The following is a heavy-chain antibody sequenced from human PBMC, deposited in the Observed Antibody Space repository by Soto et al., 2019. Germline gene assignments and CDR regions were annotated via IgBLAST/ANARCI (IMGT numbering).Heavy chain of an antibody. J-gene: IGHJ6*02. CDR1: GFTFSSYG. V-gene: IGHV3-30*18. D-gene: IGHD6-13*01. Sequence: QVQLVESGGGVVQPGRSLRLSCAASGFTFSSYGMHWVRQAPGKGLEWVAVISYDGSNKYYADSVKGRFTISRDNSKNTLYLQMNSQRARDTAVYYCAKDPYSSNWRFYSGMDVWGQGTTVTVSS. CDR2: ISYDGSNK. CDR3: AKDPYSSNWRFYSGMDV.